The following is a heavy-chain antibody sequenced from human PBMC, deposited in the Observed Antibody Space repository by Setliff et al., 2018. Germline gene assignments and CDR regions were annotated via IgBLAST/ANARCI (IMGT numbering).Heavy chain of an antibody. D-gene: IGHD2-15*01. Sequence: PGGSLRLSCAASGFTFSSYAMSWVRQAPGKGLEWVSAISGSGGSTYYADSVKGRFTISRDNSKNTLYLQMNSLRAEDTAVYYCAKASYAVVVVAATAGFDYWGQGTLVTVSS. CDR1: GFTFSSYA. CDR2: ISGSGGST. V-gene: IGHV3-23*01. CDR3: AKASYAVVVVAATAGFDY. J-gene: IGHJ4*02.